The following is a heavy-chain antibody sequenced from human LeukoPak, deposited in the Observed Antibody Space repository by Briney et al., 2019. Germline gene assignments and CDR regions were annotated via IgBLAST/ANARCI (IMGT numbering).Heavy chain of an antibody. CDR1: GYTFTSYY. CDR2: INPSGGST. D-gene: IGHD3-22*01. CDR3: ARGAETDSSGYYSDY. V-gene: IGHV1-46*01. Sequence: ASVKVSCKASGYTFTSYYMHWVRQAPGQGLEWMGIINPSGGSTSYAQKFQGRVTMTRDMSTSTVYMELSSLRSEDTAVYYCARGAETDSSGYYSDYWGQGTLVTVSS. J-gene: IGHJ4*02.